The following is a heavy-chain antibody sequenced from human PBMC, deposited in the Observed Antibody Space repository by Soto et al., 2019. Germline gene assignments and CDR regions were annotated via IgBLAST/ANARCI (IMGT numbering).Heavy chain of an antibody. CDR2: ISYDGSNK. CDR3: ARDFGRLYDSRGYYFDY. D-gene: IGHD3-3*01. V-gene: IGHV3-30-3*01. Sequence: QPGGSLRLSCAASGFTFSSYAMHWVRQAPGKGLEWVAVISYDGSNKYYADSVKGRFTISRDNSKNTLYLQMNSPRAEDTAVYYCARDFGRLYDSRGYYFDYWGQGTLVTVSS. CDR1: GFTFSSYA. J-gene: IGHJ4*02.